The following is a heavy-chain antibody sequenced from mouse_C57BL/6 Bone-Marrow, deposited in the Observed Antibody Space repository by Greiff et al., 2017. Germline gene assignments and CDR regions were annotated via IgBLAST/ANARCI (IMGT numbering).Heavy chain of an antibody. CDR3: ARTVVAWGYFDV. D-gene: IGHD1-1*01. CDR2: IDPSDSYT. CDR1: GYTFTSYW. V-gene: IGHV1-69*01. J-gene: IGHJ1*03. Sequence: QVQLQQPGAELVMPGASVKLSCKASGYTFTSYWMHWVKQRPGQGLEWIGEIDPSDSYTNYNQKFKGKSTLTADKSSSTAYMQLSSLTSEDSAVYYCARTVVAWGYFDVWGTGTTVTVSS.